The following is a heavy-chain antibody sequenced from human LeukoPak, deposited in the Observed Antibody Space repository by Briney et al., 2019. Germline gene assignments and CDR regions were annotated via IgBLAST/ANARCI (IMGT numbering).Heavy chain of an antibody. CDR1: GFTFSSHW. D-gene: IGHD3-10*01. CDR3: ARGIVTMPRGGMDV. V-gene: IGHV3-7*01. Sequence: GGSLRLSCTGSGFTFSSHWMSWVRQAPGRGLEWVANIKEDGSETYYLDSVKGRFTISRDNAKNSLYLQMNSLRAEDTAVYYCARGIVTMPRGGMDVWGQGTTVTVSS. CDR2: IKEDGSET. J-gene: IGHJ6*02.